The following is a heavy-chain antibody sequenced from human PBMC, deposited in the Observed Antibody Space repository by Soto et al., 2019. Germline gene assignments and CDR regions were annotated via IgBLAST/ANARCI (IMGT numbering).Heavy chain of an antibody. V-gene: IGHV3-30*18. D-gene: IGHD3-10*01. Sequence: QVQLVESGGGVVQPGRSLRLSCAVSGFTFSSYGMHWVRQAPGKGLEWVAVISYDGSNKYYADSVKGRFTISRDNSKNTLYLQMNSLRAEDTAVYYCAKGSMVRDAFDIWGQGTMVTVSS. CDR2: ISYDGSNK. CDR3: AKGSMVRDAFDI. CDR1: GFTFSSYG. J-gene: IGHJ3*02.